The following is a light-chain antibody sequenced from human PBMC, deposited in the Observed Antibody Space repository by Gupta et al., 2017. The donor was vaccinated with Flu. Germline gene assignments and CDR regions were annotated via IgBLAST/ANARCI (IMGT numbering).Light chain of an antibody. CDR1: QNLLYSSDNRNY. CDR3: QQYYSVPYT. J-gene: IGKJ2*01. CDR2: WAS. Sequence: DIVMTQPPDSLPLSLGEGATINCKSSQNLLYSSDNRNYLAWYQHKSGQPPKVLIYWASTRESGVPDRFSGSGSGTDFTLTISNLQAEDVAVYYCQQYYSVPYTFGQGTKLEI. V-gene: IGKV4-1*01.